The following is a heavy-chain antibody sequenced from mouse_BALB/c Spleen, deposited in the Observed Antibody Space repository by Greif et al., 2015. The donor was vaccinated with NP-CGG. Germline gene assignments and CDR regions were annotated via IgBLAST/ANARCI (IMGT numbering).Heavy chain of an antibody. D-gene: IGHD2-4*01. CDR2: IDPYDSET. CDR3: ARWTMITTDYYAMDY. CDR1: GYTFTSYW. Sequence: VQLQQSGAELVRPGASVKLSCKASGYTFTSYWMNWVKQRPEQGLEWIGRIDPYDSETHYNQKFKDKAILTVDKSSSTAYMQLSSLTSEDSAVYYCARWTMITTDYYAMDYWGQGTSVTVSS. J-gene: IGHJ4*01. V-gene: IGHV1-52*01.